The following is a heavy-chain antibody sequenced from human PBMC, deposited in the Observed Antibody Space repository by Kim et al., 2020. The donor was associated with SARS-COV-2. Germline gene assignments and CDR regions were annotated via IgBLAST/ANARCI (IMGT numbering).Heavy chain of an antibody. J-gene: IGHJ6*02. V-gene: IGHV4-34*01. CDR2: INHSGST. Sequence: LEWIGEINHSGSTNYNPSLKSRVTISVDTSKNQFSLKLSSVTAADTAVYYCARSTTVTTFYYYYYGMDVWGQGTTVTVSS. D-gene: IGHD4-17*01. CDR3: ARSTTVTTFYYYYYGMDV.